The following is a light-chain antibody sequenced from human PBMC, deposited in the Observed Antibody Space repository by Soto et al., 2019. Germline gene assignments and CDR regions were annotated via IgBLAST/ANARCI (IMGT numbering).Light chain of an antibody. CDR3: QQYTASSGIFT. Sequence: EMVMTQSPAILSASLGERATLSCRASQRVNSNYFAWYQQNPGQAPRLLVFGASTRATGIPDRFSGSGSGTDFILTISRVEPEDFAVYYCQQYTASSGIFTFGPGTKVDIK. J-gene: IGKJ3*01. CDR2: GAS. V-gene: IGKV3-20*01. CDR1: QRVNSNY.